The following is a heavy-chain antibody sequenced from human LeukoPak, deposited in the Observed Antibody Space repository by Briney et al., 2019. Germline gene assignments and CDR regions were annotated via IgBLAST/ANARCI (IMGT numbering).Heavy chain of an antibody. D-gene: IGHD3-9*01. J-gene: IGHJ4*02. CDR2: IIGSGGST. CDR3: AKDAVLRYFDWLPLDY. Sequence: GGSLRLSCAASGFTFTSYAMSSVRQAPGKGLEWVSAIIGSGGSTYYADSVKGRFTISRDNSKNTLYLQMNSLRAEDTAVYYCAKDAVLRYFDWLPLDYWGQGTLVTVSS. CDR1: GFTFTSYA. V-gene: IGHV3-23*01.